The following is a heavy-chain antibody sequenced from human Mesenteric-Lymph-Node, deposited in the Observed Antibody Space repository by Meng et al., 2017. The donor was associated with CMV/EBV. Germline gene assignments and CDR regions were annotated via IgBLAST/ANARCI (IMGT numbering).Heavy chain of an antibody. CDR3: ASHYCSRGSCYYDY. CDR2: IDEYGSVI. V-gene: IGHV3-74*01. J-gene: IGHJ4*02. D-gene: IGHD2-15*01. Sequence: ASGYTCSRYWMHWVRQVPGEGLVWVSRIDEYGSVINYADSVRGRFTISRDKSKNTVYLQLTSLRAEDTAVYYCASHYCSRGSCYYDYWGQGTLVTVSS. CDR1: GYTCSRYW.